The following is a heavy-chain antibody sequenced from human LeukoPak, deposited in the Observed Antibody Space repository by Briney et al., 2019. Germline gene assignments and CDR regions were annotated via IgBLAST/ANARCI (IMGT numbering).Heavy chain of an antibody. CDR3: ARGPSQRSTMIVVVIKGFDI. CDR1: GGSFSGYY. CDR2: INHSGST. Sequence: PSETLSLTXAVYGGSFSGYYWSWISQPPGKGLEWIGEINHSGSTNYNPSLKSRVTISVDTSKNQFSLKLSSVTAADTAVYYCARGPSQRSTMIVVVIKGFDIWGQGTMVTVSS. J-gene: IGHJ3*02. D-gene: IGHD3-22*01. V-gene: IGHV4-34*01.